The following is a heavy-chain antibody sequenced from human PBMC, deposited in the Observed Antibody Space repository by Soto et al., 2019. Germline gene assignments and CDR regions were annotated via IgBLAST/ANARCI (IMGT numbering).Heavy chain of an antibody. CDR2: IYYSGST. V-gene: IGHV4-61*01. J-gene: IGHJ4*02. CDR1: GGSVSSGSYY. Sequence: SETLSLTCTVSGGSVSSGSYYWSWIRQPPGKGLEWIGYIYYSGSTNYNPSLKSRVTISVDTSKNQFSLKLSSVTAADTAVYYCARAGGYSYGNFFDYWGQGTLVTVSS. CDR3: ARAGGYSYGNFFDY. D-gene: IGHD5-18*01.